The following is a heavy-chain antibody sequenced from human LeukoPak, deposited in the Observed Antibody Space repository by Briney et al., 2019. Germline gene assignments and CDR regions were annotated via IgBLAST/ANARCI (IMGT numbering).Heavy chain of an antibody. D-gene: IGHD3-22*01. Sequence: KTSETLSLTCTVSGGSISSSSYYWGWIRQPPGKGLEWIGEINHSGSTNYNPSLKSRVTISVDTSKNQFSLKLSSVTAADTAVFYCASGTWGFYDTTVGVYWGQGTLVTVSS. V-gene: IGHV4-39*07. CDR2: INHSGST. CDR1: GGSISSSSYY. J-gene: IGHJ4*02. CDR3: ASGTWGFYDTTVGVY.